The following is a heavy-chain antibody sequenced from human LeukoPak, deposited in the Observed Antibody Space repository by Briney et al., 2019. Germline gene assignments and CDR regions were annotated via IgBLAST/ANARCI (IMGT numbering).Heavy chain of an antibody. D-gene: IGHD3-10*01. V-gene: IGHV4-38-2*02. CDR3: ARRFGDPFDY. CDR1: GYSISSGYY. CDR2: TYHSGST. Sequence: SETLSLTCTVSGYSISSGYYWGWIRQPPGKGLEWIGITYHSGSTYYNPSLKSRVTISVDTSKNQFSLNLSSVTAADTAVYYCARRFGDPFDYWGQGTLVTVSS. J-gene: IGHJ4*02.